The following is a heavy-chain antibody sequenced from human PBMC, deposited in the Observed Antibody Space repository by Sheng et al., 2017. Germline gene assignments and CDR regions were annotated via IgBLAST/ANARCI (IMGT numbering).Heavy chain of an antibody. CDR2: INQDGTEK. CDR1: GGSLTGYF. D-gene: IGHD3-3*01. CDR3: ARGYDFWSGYYQSDDYYYGMDV. V-gene: IGHV3-7*01. Sequence: VQLQQWGAGLLKRSETLSLTCGVSGGSLTGYFWTWVRQAPGKGLEWVANINQDGTEKKYVDSVKGRFTISRDNVRKSVHLQMDNLRIEDTAVYYCARGYDFWSGYYQSDDYYYGMDVWDQGP. J-gene: IGHJ6*02.